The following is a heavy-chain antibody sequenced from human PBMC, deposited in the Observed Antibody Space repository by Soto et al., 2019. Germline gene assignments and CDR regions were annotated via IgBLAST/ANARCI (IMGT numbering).Heavy chain of an antibody. CDR1: GFTLSSYN. J-gene: IGHJ6*02. D-gene: IGHD6-13*01. Sequence: EVQLVESGGGLVQPGVSLRLSCAAFGFTLSSYNMNWVRQAPGKGLEWVSYISGSSDTLYYADSVKGRFTISRDNAKNSLYLQMDSLRDEDTAVYYCARDHGGSTWFVGIYYYFGVDVWGQGTTVTVSS. CDR2: ISGSSDTL. V-gene: IGHV3-48*02. CDR3: ARDHGGSTWFVGIYYYFGVDV.